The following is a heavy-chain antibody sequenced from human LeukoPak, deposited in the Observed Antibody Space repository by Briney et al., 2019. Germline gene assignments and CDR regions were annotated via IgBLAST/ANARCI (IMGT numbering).Heavy chain of an antibody. D-gene: IGHD2-15*01. CDR2: ISGSGSGGGT. V-gene: IGHV3-23*01. J-gene: IGHJ4*02. CDR1: GFTFSNYA. CDR3: AKSGLNRFDY. Sequence: PGGSLSLSCTASGFTFSNYAMSWVRQAPGKGLEWVSNISGSGSGGGTYYADSVKGRFTISRDNSKNTLYLQMNSLRAEDTAVYYCAKSGLNRFDYWGQGTLVTVSS.